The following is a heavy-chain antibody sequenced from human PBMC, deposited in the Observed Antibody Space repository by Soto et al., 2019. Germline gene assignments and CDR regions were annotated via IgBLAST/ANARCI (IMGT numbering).Heavy chain of an antibody. CDR2: VHYSGSV. CDR3: AREDDGGDRDYYGLDV. V-gene: IGHV4-30-4*01. J-gene: IGHJ6*02. CDR1: GGSISFDHYH. Sequence: QVQLQQSGPGLVKPSQTLSLTCTVSGGSISFDHYHWTWIRQPPGKGLERIGYVHYSGSVLYNPSLQSRVSISVDTSKTQFSLKLSSVTAADTAVYFCAREDDGGDRDYYGLDVWGQGTTVTVSS. D-gene: IGHD2-21*02.